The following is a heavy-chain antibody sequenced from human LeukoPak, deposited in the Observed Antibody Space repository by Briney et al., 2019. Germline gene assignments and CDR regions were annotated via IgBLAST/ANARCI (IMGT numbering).Heavy chain of an antibody. CDR3: ATVFLPGIAVAGDY. J-gene: IGHJ4*02. CDR2: FDPEDGET. D-gene: IGHD6-19*01. Sequence: GASVKVSCKVSGYTLIELSMHWVRQSPGKGLEWMGGFDPEDGETIYAQKFQGRVTMPEDTSTDTAYMELSSLRSEDTAVYYCATVFLPGIAVAGDYWGQGTLVTVSS. CDR1: GYTLIELS. V-gene: IGHV1-24*01.